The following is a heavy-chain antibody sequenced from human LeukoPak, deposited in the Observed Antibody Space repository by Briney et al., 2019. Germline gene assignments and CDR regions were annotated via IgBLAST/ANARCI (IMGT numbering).Heavy chain of an antibody. V-gene: IGHV3-21*01. D-gene: IGHD7-27*01. CDR3: AAANWGLFDY. J-gene: IGHJ4*02. CDR1: GFTFSSYS. CDR2: ISSSSSYI. Sequence: GGSLRLSCAASGFTFSSYSMNWVRQAPGKGLEWVSSISSSSSYIYYADSVKGRFTISRDNAKNSLYLQMSSLRAEDTAVYYCAAANWGLFDYWGQGTLVTVSS.